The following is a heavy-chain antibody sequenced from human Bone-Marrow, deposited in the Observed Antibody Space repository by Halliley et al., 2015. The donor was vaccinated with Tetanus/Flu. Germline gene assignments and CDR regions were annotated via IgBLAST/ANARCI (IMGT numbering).Heavy chain of an antibody. Sequence: WVSSISGSGSNIYYAGPVKGRFTISRDNSKNTLSLQMSHLRVDDTAAYYCGKSVGAAPWYPVAYWGQGAPVTVSS. CDR3: GKSVGAAPWYPVAY. J-gene: IGHJ4*02. V-gene: IGHV3-23*01. D-gene: IGHD3-10*01. CDR2: ISGSGSNI.